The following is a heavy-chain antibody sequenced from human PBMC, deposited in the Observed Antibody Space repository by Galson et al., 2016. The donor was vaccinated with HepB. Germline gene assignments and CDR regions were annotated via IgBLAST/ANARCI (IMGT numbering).Heavy chain of an antibody. CDR1: GFTFSRYW. D-gene: IGHD5-12*01. V-gene: IGHV3-30*18. CDR2: ISYDGTIE. CDR3: AKEKGMATDRLYYYYYAMDV. Sequence: SLRLSCAASGFTFSRYWMAWIRQAPGKGLEWVAVISYDGTIEYYADFAKGRFTISKDNSKNTLFVQMNSLRDEDTAVYYCAKEKGMATDRLYYYYYAMDVWGQGTTVTVSS. J-gene: IGHJ6*02.